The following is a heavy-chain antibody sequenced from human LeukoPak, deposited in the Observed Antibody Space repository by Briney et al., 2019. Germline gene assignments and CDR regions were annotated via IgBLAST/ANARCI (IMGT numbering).Heavy chain of an antibody. CDR3: ACPRGYSYGLDY. D-gene: IGHD5-18*01. CDR1: GGSISSGGYY. Sequence: SETLSLTCTVSGGSISSGGYYWSWIRQPPGKGLEWIGYIYHSGSTYYNPSLKSRVTVSVDRSKNQFSLKLSSVTAADTAVYYCACPRGYSYGLDYWGQGTLVTVSS. CDR2: IYHSGST. J-gene: IGHJ4*02. V-gene: IGHV4-30-2*01.